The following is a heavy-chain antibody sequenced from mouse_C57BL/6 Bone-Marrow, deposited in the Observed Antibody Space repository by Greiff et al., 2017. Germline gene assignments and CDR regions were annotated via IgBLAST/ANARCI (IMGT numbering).Heavy chain of an antibody. CDR1: GYTFTSYW. Sequence: VQLQQPGAELVKPGASVKLSCKASGYTFTSYWMQWVQQRPGQGLEWIGEIDPSDSDTHYNQKFKDKATLTVDPSSSTAYMQLSSLTSADSADYYGARGDLGIFFDYWGQGTTLTVSS. D-gene: IGHD3-3*01. V-gene: IGHV1-50*01. J-gene: IGHJ2*01. CDR3: ARGDLGIFFDY. CDR2: IDPSDSDT.